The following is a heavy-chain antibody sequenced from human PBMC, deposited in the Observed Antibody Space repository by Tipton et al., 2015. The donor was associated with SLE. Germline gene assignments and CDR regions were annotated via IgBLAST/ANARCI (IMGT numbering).Heavy chain of an antibody. CDR3: VRLIGQLRPSGD. V-gene: IGHV4-39*07. D-gene: IGHD2-21*01. J-gene: IGHJ4*02. CDR1: GDSISSTTFY. Sequence: TLSLTCTVSGDSISSTTFYWGWVRQPPGKGLEWIGKIYYSGSSYYGGNTYYNPSLKSRVTISVDASKDQFSLELESVTAADTAVYFCVRLIGQLRPSGDWGQGTLVTVSS. CDR2: IYYSGSSYYGGNT.